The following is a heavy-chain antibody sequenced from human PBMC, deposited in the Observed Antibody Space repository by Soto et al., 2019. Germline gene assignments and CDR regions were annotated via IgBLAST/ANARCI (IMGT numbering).Heavy chain of an antibody. D-gene: IGHD2-8*01. CDR1: GGSISHYY. CDR3: ARDRSTYGGGGTGEVKENWFDP. V-gene: IGHV4-59*01. J-gene: IGHJ5*02. Sequence: PSETLSLTCTVSGGSISHYYWSWIRQSPGKGLEWIGYAYYSESTDYNPSLKSRVTMSVDTSKNQVSLKLNSVTTADTAVYYCARDRSTYGGGGTGEVKENWFDPWGPGTLVTVSS. CDR2: AYYSEST.